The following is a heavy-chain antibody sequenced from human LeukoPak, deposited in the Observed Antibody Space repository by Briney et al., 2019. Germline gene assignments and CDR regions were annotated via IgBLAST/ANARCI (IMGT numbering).Heavy chain of an antibody. CDR2: IYYSGST. V-gene: IGHV4-39*01. D-gene: IGHD2-15*01. J-gene: IGHJ4*02. Sequence: RPSETLSLTCTVSGGSISSSSYYWGWIRQPPGKGLEWIGSIYYSGSTYYNPSLKSRVTISVDTSKNQFSLKLSSMTAADTAVYYCARGLVEYTNNYFDYWGQGTLVTVSS. CDR3: ARGLVEYTNNYFDY. CDR1: GGSISSSSYY.